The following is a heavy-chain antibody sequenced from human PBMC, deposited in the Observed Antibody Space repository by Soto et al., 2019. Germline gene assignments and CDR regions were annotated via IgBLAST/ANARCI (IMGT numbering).Heavy chain of an antibody. V-gene: IGHV3-33*01. Sequence: GGSLRLSCAASGFTFSSYGMHWVRQAPGKGLEWVAVIWYDGSNKYYADSVKGRFTISRDNSKNTLYLQMNSLRAEDTAVYYCARDLNGCSGGSCWVFDYWGQGTLVTVSS. CDR3: ARDLNGCSGGSCWVFDY. CDR1: GFTFSSYG. J-gene: IGHJ4*02. CDR2: IWYDGSNK. D-gene: IGHD2-15*01.